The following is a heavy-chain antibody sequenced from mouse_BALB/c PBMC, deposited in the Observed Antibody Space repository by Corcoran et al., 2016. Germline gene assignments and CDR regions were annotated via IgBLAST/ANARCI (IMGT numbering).Heavy chain of an antibody. CDR1: GYTFTDYT. Sequence: EVLLQQSGPELVKPGASVKIPCKASGYTFTDYTMDWVKQSHGKSLEWIGDINPNNGGTIYNQKFKGKATLTVDNSSSTAYLELRSLTSEDTAVYYCARGEYTGRFAYWGQGTLVTVSA. D-gene: IGHD3-1*01. J-gene: IGHJ3*01. CDR3: ARGEYTGRFAY. V-gene: IGHV1-18*01. CDR2: INPNNGGT.